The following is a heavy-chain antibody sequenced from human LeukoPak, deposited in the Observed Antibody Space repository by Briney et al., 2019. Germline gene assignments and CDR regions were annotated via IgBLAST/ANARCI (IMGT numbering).Heavy chain of an antibody. Sequence: PGGSLRLSCAASGFTFSSYWMHWVRQAPGKGLVWVSRISSDGSDTTYADSVKGRFTISRDNAKKMLYLQMNGLRVDDTAVYYCAKRPLGIWYYFDYWGQGTLVTVSS. CDR2: ISSDGSDT. J-gene: IGHJ4*02. CDR3: AKRPLGIWYYFDY. V-gene: IGHV3-74*01. D-gene: IGHD7-27*01. CDR1: GFTFSSYW.